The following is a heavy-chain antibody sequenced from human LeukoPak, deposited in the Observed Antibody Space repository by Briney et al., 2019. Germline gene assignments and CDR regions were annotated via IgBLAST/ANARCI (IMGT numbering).Heavy chain of an antibody. CDR2: ISTSRSYI. Sequence: SGGSLRLSCAASGFTFSTYSMNWVSQAPGKGLEWVASISTSRSYIYYAESVKGRFTISRDNAKKSVYLQMNSRRVEDTAVYYCARAYSERYGLGYYYMDVWGKGTTVTISS. J-gene: IGHJ6*03. CDR3: ARAYSERYGLGYYYMDV. D-gene: IGHD1-26*01. V-gene: IGHV3-21*01. CDR1: GFTFSTYS.